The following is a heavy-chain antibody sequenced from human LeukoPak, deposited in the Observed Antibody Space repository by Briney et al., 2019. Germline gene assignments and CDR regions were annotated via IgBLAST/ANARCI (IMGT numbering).Heavy chain of an antibody. J-gene: IGHJ4*02. CDR3: ARDGGNSWDY. Sequence: PGGSLRLSCAASGFTFSVYAISWVRQAPGKGLEWVSAISGSGGNTYYTHSVKGRFTISRDNSKITLSLQMNSLRAEDTAVYYCARDGGNSWDYWGQGTLVTVSS. D-gene: IGHD6-13*01. CDR2: ISGSGGNT. CDR1: GFTFSVYA. V-gene: IGHV3-23*01.